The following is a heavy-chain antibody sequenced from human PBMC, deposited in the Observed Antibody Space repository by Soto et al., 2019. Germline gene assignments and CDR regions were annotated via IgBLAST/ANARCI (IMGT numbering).Heavy chain of an antibody. Sequence: SVKVSCKASGFTFSTSAVQWVRQARGQRPEWMGWIVGGSGNTNYAQNSQERVIITRDMSTSTVYMELSSLRSDDTAVYFCAARRSGLYAMDVWGQGTTVTVS. CDR1: GFTFSTSA. CDR3: AARRSGLYAMDV. V-gene: IGHV1-58*01. D-gene: IGHD1-26*01. CDR2: IVGGSGNT. J-gene: IGHJ6*02.